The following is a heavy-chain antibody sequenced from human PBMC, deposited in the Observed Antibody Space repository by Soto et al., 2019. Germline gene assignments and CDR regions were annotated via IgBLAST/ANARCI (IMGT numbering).Heavy chain of an antibody. CDR1: GFTFNNYG. V-gene: IGHV3-33*01. D-gene: IGHD3-22*01. CDR3: ARDRYSYDSRAYQGVDWYFDL. J-gene: IGHJ2*01. CDR2: IWYDGSHE. Sequence: PGGSLRLSCAASGFTFNNYGMHWVRQAPGKGLEWVAVIWYDGSHESYADSVKGRFTISRDNSKNTLYLQMNSLRAEDTAVYYCARDRYSYDSRAYQGVDWYFDLWGRSTLVTVSS.